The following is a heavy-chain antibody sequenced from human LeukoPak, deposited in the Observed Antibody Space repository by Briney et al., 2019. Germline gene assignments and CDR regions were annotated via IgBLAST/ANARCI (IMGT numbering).Heavy chain of an antibody. D-gene: IGHD6-6*01. Sequence: GESLKISCKGSGYSFTSYWIGWVRQMPGKGLEWMGIIYPGDSDTRYSPSSQGQVTISADKSISTAYLQWSSLKASDTAMYYCARQLRKYSHMSDYWGQGTLVTVSS. J-gene: IGHJ4*02. CDR1: GYSFTSYW. CDR3: ARQLRKYSHMSDY. V-gene: IGHV5-51*01. CDR2: IYPGDSDT.